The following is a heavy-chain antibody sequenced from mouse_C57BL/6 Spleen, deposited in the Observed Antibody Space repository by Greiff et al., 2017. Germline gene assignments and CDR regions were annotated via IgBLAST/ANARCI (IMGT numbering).Heavy chain of an antibody. Sequence: VQLQQPGAELVKPGASVKLSCKASGYTFTSYWMQWVKQRPGQGLEWIGEIDPSDSYTNYNQKFKGKATLTVDTSSSTAYMQLSSLTSEDSAVYYCARDLTGTRFAYWGQGTLVTVSA. J-gene: IGHJ3*01. CDR2: IDPSDSYT. V-gene: IGHV1-50*01. D-gene: IGHD4-1*01. CDR1: GYTFTSYW. CDR3: ARDLTGTRFAY.